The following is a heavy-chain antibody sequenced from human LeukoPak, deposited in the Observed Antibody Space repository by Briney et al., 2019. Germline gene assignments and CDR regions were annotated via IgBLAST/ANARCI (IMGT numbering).Heavy chain of an antibody. Sequence: SETLSLTCTVSGGSISSYYWSWIRQPPGKGPEWIGYIYTSGSTNYNPSLKSRVTISVDTSKNQFSLKLSSVTAADTAVYYCARQATIAARSRGDYYYYYYMDVWGKGTTVTVSS. CDR2: IYTSGST. J-gene: IGHJ6*03. D-gene: IGHD6-6*01. CDR3: ARQATIAARSRGDYYYYYYMDV. CDR1: GGSISSYY. V-gene: IGHV4-4*09.